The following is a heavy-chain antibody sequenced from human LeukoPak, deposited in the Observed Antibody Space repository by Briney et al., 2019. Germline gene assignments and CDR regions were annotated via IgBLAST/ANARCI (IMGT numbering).Heavy chain of an antibody. J-gene: IGHJ4*02. Sequence: ASVKVSCKAPGYTFTNYGIIWVRQAPGQGLEWMGWISVYNGNTKYAQKLQGRVTMTTDTSTSTAYMELRSLRSDDTAVYYCARGAHYDSSGYFGYWGQGTLVTVSS. V-gene: IGHV1-18*01. CDR2: ISVYNGNT. CDR1: GYTFTNYG. D-gene: IGHD3-22*01. CDR3: ARGAHYDSSGYFGY.